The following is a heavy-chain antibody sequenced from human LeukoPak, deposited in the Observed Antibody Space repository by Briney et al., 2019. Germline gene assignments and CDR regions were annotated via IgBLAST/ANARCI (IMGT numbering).Heavy chain of an antibody. J-gene: IGHJ4*02. Sequence: GSLRLSCAASGLTFSSYTMYWVRQAPGKGLVWVSRISGDETTTTYADSVMGRFTISRDNAKNTLYLQMDSLRAEDTAVYYCARAQVGSPTDYWGQGTLVTVSS. D-gene: IGHD1-26*01. V-gene: IGHV3-74*01. CDR3: ARAQVGSPTDY. CDR2: ISGDETTT. CDR1: GLTFSSYT.